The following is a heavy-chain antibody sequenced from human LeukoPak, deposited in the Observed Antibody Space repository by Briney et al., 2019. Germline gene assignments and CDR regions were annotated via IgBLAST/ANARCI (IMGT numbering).Heavy chain of an antibody. J-gene: IGHJ5*01. D-gene: IGHD3-10*01. V-gene: IGHV3-7*01. Sequence: GSLRLSCAASGFTFSSYWMNWVRQAPGKGLEWVANIKRDGNEKNYVDSVKGRFSISRDNAKNSLYLQMDSLRAEDTAVYYCAKEGAYPIITYDSWGQGALVTVPS. CDR3: AKEGAYPIITYDS. CDR1: GFTFSSYW. CDR2: IKRDGNEK.